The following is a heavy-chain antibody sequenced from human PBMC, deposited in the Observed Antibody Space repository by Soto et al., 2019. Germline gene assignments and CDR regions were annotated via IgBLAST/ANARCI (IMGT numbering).Heavy chain of an antibody. D-gene: IGHD2-8*01. CDR3: AKTRGAMIYAISVYGMDV. V-gene: IGHV3-23*01. CDR1: GFSFSSFA. J-gene: IGHJ6*02. Sequence: EVQLLESGGGFIHPGGSLRLSCAASGFSFSSFAMNWVRQAPGKGLEWVSFISGSGDSTFYADSVKGRFTISRDNPKSTLYLQINSLRAEDTAVYYCAKTRGAMIYAISVYGMDVGGQGTTVTVSS. CDR2: ISGSGDST.